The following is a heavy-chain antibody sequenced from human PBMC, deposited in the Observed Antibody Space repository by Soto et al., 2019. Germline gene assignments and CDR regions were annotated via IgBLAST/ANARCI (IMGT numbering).Heavy chain of an antibody. J-gene: IGHJ6*02. CDR1: GYPFTSYS. D-gene: IGHD2-15*01. CDR3: AREGAVVGSAVYYGMDV. Sequence: QVQLVQSGAEVKEPGASVKVSCKASGYPFTSYSLSWVRQAPGQGLEWMGWSSAYNGDTRYAQKFQGRGTMTADPYTATAYMELRNLRSDDTGVYYCAREGAVVGSAVYYGMDVWGQGTMVTVS. CDR2: SSAYNGDT. V-gene: IGHV1-18*04.